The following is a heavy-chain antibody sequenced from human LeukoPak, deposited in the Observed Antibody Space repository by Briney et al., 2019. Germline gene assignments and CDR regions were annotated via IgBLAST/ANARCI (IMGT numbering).Heavy chain of an antibody. CDR3: ARGQGGSYSTFLYYMDV. CDR2: INHSGST. J-gene: IGHJ6*03. D-gene: IGHD3-10*01. V-gene: IGHV4-34*01. CDR1: GGSFSGYY. Sequence: KPSETLSLTCAVYGGSFSGYYWSWIRQPPEKGLEWIGEINHSGSTNYNASLKSRATISADTSKDQFSLKLSSVTAADTAVYYCARGQGGSYSTFLYYMDVWGKGTTVTVSS.